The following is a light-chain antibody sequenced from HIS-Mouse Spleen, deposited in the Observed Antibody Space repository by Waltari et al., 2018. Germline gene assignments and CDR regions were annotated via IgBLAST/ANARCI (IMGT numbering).Light chain of an antibody. Sequence: DIQMTQSPSTLSASVGDRVTITCWASQSISSWLASYQQKPGNAPKLLYYKASSLESGVPSRFSGSGSGTEFTLTISSLQPDDFATYYCQQYNSYSFGPGTKVDIK. CDR3: QQYNSYS. CDR1: QSISSW. J-gene: IGKJ3*01. V-gene: IGKV1-5*03. CDR2: KAS.